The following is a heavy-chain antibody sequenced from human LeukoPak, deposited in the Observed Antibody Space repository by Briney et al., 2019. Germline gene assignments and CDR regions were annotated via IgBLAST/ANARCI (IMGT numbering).Heavy chain of an antibody. CDR3: ARDHDCSSTSCSHYFDY. D-gene: IGHD2-2*01. CDR1: GGTFSGYA. CDR2: IIPIFGTA. J-gene: IGHJ4*02. Sequence: ASVKVSCKASGGTFSGYAISWVRQAPGQGLEWMGGIIPIFGTANYAQKFQGRVTITADESTSTAYMELSSLRSEDTAVYYCARDHDCSSTSCSHYFDYWGQGTLVTVSS. V-gene: IGHV1-69*13.